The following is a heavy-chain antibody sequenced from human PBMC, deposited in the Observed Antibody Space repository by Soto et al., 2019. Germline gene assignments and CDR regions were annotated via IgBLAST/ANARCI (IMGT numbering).Heavy chain of an antibody. D-gene: IGHD7-27*01. V-gene: IGHV3-23*01. J-gene: IGHJ6*02. Sequence: EVLLLESGGDLVHPGGSLRLSCAASGFTFSSYAMSWVRQAPGKGLEWVSAISGAGGTRFYTDSVKGRFTISRDNSRNTLYLQMNSLRAEDTAIYYCAKDPYATNWDYYSYGMDVWGQGTTVTVSS. CDR1: GFTFSSYA. CDR2: ISGAGGTR. CDR3: AKDPYATNWDYYSYGMDV.